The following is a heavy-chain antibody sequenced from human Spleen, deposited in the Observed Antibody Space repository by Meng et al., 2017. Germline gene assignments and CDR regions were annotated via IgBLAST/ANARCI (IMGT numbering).Heavy chain of an antibody. CDR3: ARDRRGVGGTGSSWFDP. D-gene: IGHD1-26*01. CDR2: VYHSGGT. Sequence: SETLSLTCAVSGYSISSSYYWGWIRQPPGKGPEWIGSVYHSGGTYYNPSLKSRVTILVDTSKNQFSLKLNSVTAADTVVYYCARDRRGVGGTGSSWFDPWGQGTLVTVSS. CDR1: GYSISSSYY. V-gene: IGHV4-38-2*02. J-gene: IGHJ5*02.